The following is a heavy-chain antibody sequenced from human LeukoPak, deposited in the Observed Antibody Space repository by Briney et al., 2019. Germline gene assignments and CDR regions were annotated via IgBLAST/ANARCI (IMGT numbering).Heavy chain of an antibody. D-gene: IGHD4-23*01. J-gene: IGHJ4*02. CDR1: GFTVSSNY. CDR2: IYSGGST. V-gene: IGHV3-66*01. Sequence: GGSLRLSCAASGFTVSSNYMSWVRQAPGKGLEWVSVIYSGGSTYYADSVKGRLTISRDNSKNTLYLQMNSLRAEDTAVYYCARGYGGNLYHYWGQGTLVTVSS. CDR3: ARGYGGNLYHY.